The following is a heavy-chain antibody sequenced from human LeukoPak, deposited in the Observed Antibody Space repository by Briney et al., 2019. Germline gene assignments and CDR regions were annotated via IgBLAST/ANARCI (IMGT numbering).Heavy chain of an antibody. Sequence: GGSLRLSCAASGFTFDDYAMHWVRQAPGKGLEWVSGISWNSGSIGYADSVEGRFTIPRDNAKNSLYLQMNSLRAEDTALYYCAKDLGSGSYWEFDYWGQGTLVTVSS. CDR3: AKDLGSGSYWEFDY. J-gene: IGHJ4*02. D-gene: IGHD1-26*01. CDR2: ISWNSGSI. CDR1: GFTFDDYA. V-gene: IGHV3-9*01.